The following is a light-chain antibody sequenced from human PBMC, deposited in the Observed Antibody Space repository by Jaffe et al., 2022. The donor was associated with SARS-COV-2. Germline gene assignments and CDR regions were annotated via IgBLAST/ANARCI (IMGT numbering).Light chain of an antibody. V-gene: IGLV2-14*03. CDR3: TSYTSSSTWV. Sequence: QSALTQPASVSGSPGQSIPISCTGTSSDVGGYDYVSWYQQYPGKAPKLIIYDVNSRPSGVSNRFSGSKSGNTASLTISGLQAEDEADYFCTSYTSSSTWVFGRGTKLTVL. CDR2: DVN. CDR1: SSDVGGYDY. J-gene: IGLJ3*02.